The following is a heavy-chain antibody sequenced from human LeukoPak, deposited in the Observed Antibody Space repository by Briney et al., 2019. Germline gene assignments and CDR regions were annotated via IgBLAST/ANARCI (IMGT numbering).Heavy chain of an antibody. CDR2: IYYSGTT. CDR3: ARAGYCSGGTCYLVWHFDL. D-gene: IGHD2-15*01. Sequence: SETLSLTCTVSSGSISSGDYSWNWIRHSPEKGLEWIGYIYYSGTTDYNPSLQSRVTMSLDTAKKEISLKMTSVTAADTAVYYCARAGYCSGGTCYLVWHFDLWGRGTLVTVSP. V-gene: IGHV4-30-4*01. CDR1: SGSISSGDYS. J-gene: IGHJ2*01.